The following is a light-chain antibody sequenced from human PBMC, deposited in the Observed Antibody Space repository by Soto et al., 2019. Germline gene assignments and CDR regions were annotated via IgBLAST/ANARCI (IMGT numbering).Light chain of an antibody. Sequence: AIQMTQSPSSLSVSVGDRVTITCRASQGSGNDVGGYQQKPGKAPKLLIYAASSLQSGVPSKFSSSRSGTDFTLTISSLQPEDFATYYCLQDHNYPLTLGGGTKVAIK. CDR1: QGSGND. J-gene: IGKJ4*01. V-gene: IGKV1-6*01. CDR2: AAS. CDR3: LQDHNYPLT.